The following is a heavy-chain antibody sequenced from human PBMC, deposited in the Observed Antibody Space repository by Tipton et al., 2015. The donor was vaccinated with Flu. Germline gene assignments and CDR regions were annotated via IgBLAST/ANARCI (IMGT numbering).Heavy chain of an antibody. CDR3: ARMRARDCTLGVCYLWYFDL. V-gene: IGHV4-61*10. Sequence: TLSLTCSVSGGSVRSSSYYWSWVRQPAGKALEYIGQISYSGSTNNNPSLKSRVTISVDTSKNQFSLQLTSVTAADTAVYYCARMRARDCTLGVCYLWYFDLWGRGTLVTVSS. D-gene: IGHD2-21*01. J-gene: IGHJ2*01. CDR2: ISYSGST. CDR1: GGSVRSSSYY.